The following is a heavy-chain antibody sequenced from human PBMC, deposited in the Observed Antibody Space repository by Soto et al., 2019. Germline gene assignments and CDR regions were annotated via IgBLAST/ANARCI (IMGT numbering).Heavy chain of an antibody. CDR2: IYYSGST. J-gene: IGHJ4*02. CDR1: GGSISSYY. D-gene: IGHD3-3*01. V-gene: IGHV4-59*01. CDR3: ASYNFGVFFDY. Sequence: SETLSLTCTVSGGSISSYYWSWIRQPPGKGLEWIGYIYYSGSTNYNPSLKSRVTISVDTSKNQFSLKLSSVTAADTAVYYCASYNFGVFFDYWGQGTLVTVSS.